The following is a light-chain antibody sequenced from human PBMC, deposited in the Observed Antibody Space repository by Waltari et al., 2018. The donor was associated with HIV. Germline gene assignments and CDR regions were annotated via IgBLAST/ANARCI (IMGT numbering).Light chain of an antibody. CDR1: SSAVGAYNY. V-gene: IGLV2-14*03. J-gene: IGLJ3*02. CDR2: EVS. CDR3: SSYTTNNTRV. Sequence: QSALTQPASVSGSPGPSNTISCTGTSSAVGAYNYVSWYQQHPGKAPKLMIYEVSNRPSGVSNRFSASKSGNTASLTISGLQAEDEADYYCSSYTTNNTRVFGGGTKLTVL.